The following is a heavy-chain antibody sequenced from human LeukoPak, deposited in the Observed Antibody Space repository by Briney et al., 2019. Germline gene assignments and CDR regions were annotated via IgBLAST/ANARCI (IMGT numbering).Heavy chain of an antibody. J-gene: IGHJ3*02. D-gene: IGHD6-13*01. CDR2: IIPIFGTA. CDR3: ARSHSSPTDDAFDI. V-gene: IGHV1-69*01. CDR1: GGTFSSYA. Sequence: WVKVSCKASGGTFSSYAISWVRQAPGQGLEWMGGIIPIFGTANYAQKFQGRVTITADESTSTAYMELSSLRSEDTAVYYCARSHSSPTDDAFDIWGQGTMVTVSS.